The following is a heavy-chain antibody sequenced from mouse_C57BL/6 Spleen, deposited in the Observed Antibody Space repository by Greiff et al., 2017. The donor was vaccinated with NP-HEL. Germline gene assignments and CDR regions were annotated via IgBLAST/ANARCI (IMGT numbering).Heavy chain of an antibody. CDR3: ARPVASYWYFDV. D-gene: IGHD1-1*01. J-gene: IGHJ1*03. Sequence: QVQLQQPGAELVMPGASVKLSCKASGYTFTSYWMHWVKQRPGQGLEWIGEIDPSDSYTNYNQKFKGKSTLTVDKSSSTAYMQLSSLTSEDSAVYYCARPVASYWYFDVWGTGTTVTVSS. V-gene: IGHV1-69*01. CDR2: IDPSDSYT. CDR1: GYTFTSYW.